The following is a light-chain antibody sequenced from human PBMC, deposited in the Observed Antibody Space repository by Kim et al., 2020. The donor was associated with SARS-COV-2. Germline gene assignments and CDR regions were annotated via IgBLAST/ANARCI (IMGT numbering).Light chain of an antibody. J-gene: IGKJ1*01. CDR1: QDISNY. V-gene: IGKV1-33*01. CDR3: QQYDNLGWT. Sequence: DIQMTQSPSSLSASVGDRVTITCQASQDISNYLNWYQQKPGKAPKLLIYDASNLETGVPSRFSGSGSATDFTFTISSLQPEDIATYYCQQYDNLGWTFGQGTKVDIK. CDR2: DAS.